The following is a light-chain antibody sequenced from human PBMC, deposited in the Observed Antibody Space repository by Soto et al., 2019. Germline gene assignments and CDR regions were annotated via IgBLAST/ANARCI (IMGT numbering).Light chain of an antibody. V-gene: IGKV1-17*01. CDR2: GAS. Sequence: DILMTQSPSSLSASVGDRVTITCRASQDIRNDLGWYQPKPGKAPKRLIYGASSLQGGFPSTCRGSGTETEFTLTISSLQPVDFANYYRLLYNSYPFSFRPGTKVD. CDR3: LLYNSYPFS. CDR1: QDIRND. J-gene: IGKJ3*01.